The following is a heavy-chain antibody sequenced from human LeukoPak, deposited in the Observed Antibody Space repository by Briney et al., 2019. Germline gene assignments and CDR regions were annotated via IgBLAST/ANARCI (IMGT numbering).Heavy chain of an antibody. D-gene: IGHD3-22*01. CDR1: GFTFSSYA. J-gene: IGHJ3*02. CDR2: VSGSGGST. Sequence: TGGSLRLSCAASGFTFSSYAMSWVRQAPGKGLEWVSAVSGSGGSTYYTDSVKGRFTISRDNSKNTLYLQMNSLRAEDTAVYYCARETGSSGYMPSRGGAFDIWGQGTMVTVSS. V-gene: IGHV3-23*01. CDR3: ARETGSSGYMPSRGGAFDI.